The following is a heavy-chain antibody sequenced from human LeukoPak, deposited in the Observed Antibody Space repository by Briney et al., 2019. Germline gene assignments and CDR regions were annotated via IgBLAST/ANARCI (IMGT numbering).Heavy chain of an antibody. CDR2: IKRDGNEK. V-gene: IGHV3-7*01. Sequence: GGSLRLSCAAPVFTLLSYCRSWVPQAPGKGLEWVANIKRDGNEKNYVDSVKGRFSISRDNPKNSLYLKMDSLRARDTAVYFCAKEGAYHIIIYDSWGQGALVTVSS. J-gene: IGHJ5*01. CDR1: VFTLLSYC. D-gene: IGHD1-14*01. CDR3: AKEGAYHIIIYDS.